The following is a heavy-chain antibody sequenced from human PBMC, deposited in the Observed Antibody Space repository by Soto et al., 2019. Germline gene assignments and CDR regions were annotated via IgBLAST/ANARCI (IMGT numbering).Heavy chain of an antibody. CDR3: ARGEQLVWYYKSGLDV. D-gene: IGHD3-3*01. CDR1: GGSFSGYY. V-gene: IGHV4-34*01. J-gene: IGHJ6*02. CDR2: INHSGST. Sequence: PSETLSLTCGVYGGSFSGYYWNWIRQPPEKGLEWIGEINHSGSTNYNPTLKIRVTISVDTSKNQFSLKLSSVTAADTAVYYCARGEQLVWYYKSGLDVWGQGTTVTVSS.